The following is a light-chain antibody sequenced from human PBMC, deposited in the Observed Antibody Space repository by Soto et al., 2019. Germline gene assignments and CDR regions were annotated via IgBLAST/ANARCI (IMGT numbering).Light chain of an antibody. CDR1: QDTSNY. CDR2: EAS. V-gene: IGKV1-33*01. Sequence: DIQMTQSPSSLSASVGDRVTITCQASQDTSNYLNWYQQKPGKAPKLLIYEASILETGVPSRFSGGGSGTDFTFTISSLQPEDIATYYCQQYDDLPSLTFGGGTKVEMK. CDR3: QQYDDLPSLT. J-gene: IGKJ4*01.